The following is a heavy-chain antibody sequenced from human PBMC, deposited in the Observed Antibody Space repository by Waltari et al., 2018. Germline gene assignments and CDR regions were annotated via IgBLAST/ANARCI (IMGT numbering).Heavy chain of an antibody. CDR2: ISYDGSEK. J-gene: IGHJ5*02. Sequence: VQLVESGGGVVQPGRSLRLSCAASGFIFSSHGIHWIRQGPGRGLEWLAFISYDGSEKQYADSVNGRFTISRDNSNNTVSLQMNSLRDYDTSFYYCARDSAIRFLQWLPQSKWFDPWGQGTLVIVSS. CDR3: ARDSAIRFLQWLPQSKWFDP. D-gene: IGHD3-3*01. V-gene: IGHV3-33*05. CDR1: GFIFSSHG.